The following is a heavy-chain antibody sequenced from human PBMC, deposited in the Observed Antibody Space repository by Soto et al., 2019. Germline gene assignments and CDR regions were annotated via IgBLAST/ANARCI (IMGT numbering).Heavy chain of an antibody. CDR2: ISYDGSNK. Sequence: QVQLVESGGGVVQPGRSLRLSCAASGFTFSSYAMHWVRQAPGKGLEWVAVISYDGSNKYYADSVTGRFTISRDNSKNTLYLQMNSLRAEDTAVYYCARDQRYSSGWHGEGFFDYWGQGTLVTVSS. CDR1: GFTFSSYA. V-gene: IGHV3-30-3*01. J-gene: IGHJ4*02. D-gene: IGHD6-19*01. CDR3: ARDQRYSSGWHGEGFFDY.